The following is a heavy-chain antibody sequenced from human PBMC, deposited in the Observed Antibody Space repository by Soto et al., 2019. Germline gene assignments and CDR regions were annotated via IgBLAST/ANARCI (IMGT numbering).Heavy chain of an antibody. V-gene: IGHV3-21*01. CDR2: ITNSGYT. Sequence: EVRLVESGGGLVTPGGSLRLSCAASGFTISTFNMNWVRQAPGRGLEWVSSITNSGYTSYADSATGRFTVSRDSAKNSLYLQMNSLRAEDTAVYFCALYDALFFDFWGQGALVTVSS. J-gene: IGHJ4*02. CDR3: ALYDALFFDF. D-gene: IGHD2-8*01. CDR1: GFTISTFN.